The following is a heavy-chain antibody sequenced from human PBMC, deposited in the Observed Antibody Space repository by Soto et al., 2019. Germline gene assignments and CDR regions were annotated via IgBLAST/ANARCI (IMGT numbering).Heavy chain of an antibody. CDR2: IIAYNGNT. V-gene: IGHV1-18*01. CDR1: GYTFTSYG. J-gene: IGHJ4*02. CDR3: AKGNSSWYYFDY. D-gene: IGHD6-13*01. Sequence: QVQLVQSGAEVKKPGASVRVSCKASGYTFTSYGIGWGQQPPGQGLGWMGWIIAYNGNTNYAQNLQGRVTVTTDTSTSTAYMELRSLRSDDTAVYYCAKGNSSWYYFDYWGQGTLVTVSS.